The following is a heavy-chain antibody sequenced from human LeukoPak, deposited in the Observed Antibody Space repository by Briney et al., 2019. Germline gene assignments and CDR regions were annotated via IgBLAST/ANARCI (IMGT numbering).Heavy chain of an antibody. V-gene: IGHV3-30*02. J-gene: IGHJ4*02. Sequence: GGSLRLSGAASGFTFSSYGMHWVRQAPGKGLEWVAFIRYDGSNKYYADSVKGRFTISRDNSKNTLYLQMNSLRAEDTAVYYCAKDPNTYYYGSGSYFDYWGQGTLVTVSS. CDR3: AKDPNTYYYGSGSYFDY. D-gene: IGHD3-10*01. CDR2: IRYDGSNK. CDR1: GFTFSSYG.